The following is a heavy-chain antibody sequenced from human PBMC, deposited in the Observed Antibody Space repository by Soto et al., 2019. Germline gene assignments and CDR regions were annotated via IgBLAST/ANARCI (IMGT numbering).Heavy chain of an antibody. D-gene: IGHD1-26*01. J-gene: IGHJ6*02. CDR3: ARDRWELLPRADYYYYGMDV. CDR2: ISYDGSNK. V-gene: IGHV3-30-3*01. Sequence: GGSLRLSCAASGFTFSSYAMHWVRQAPGKGLEWVAVISYDGSNKYYADSVKGRFTISRDNSKNTLYLQMNSLRAEDTAVYYCARDRWELLPRADYYYYGMDVWGQGTTVTVSS. CDR1: GFTFSSYA.